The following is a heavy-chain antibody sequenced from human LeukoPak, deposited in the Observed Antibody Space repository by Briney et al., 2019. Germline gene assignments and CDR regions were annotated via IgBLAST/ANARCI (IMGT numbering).Heavy chain of an antibody. D-gene: IGHD3-9*01. CDR3: ARLKGLTGYYTYSYYMDV. J-gene: IGHJ6*03. CDR2: INHSGST. Sequence: PSETLSLTCAVYGGSFSGYYWSWIRQPPGKGLEWIGEINHSGSTNYNPSLKSRVTISVDTSKNQFSLKLSSVTAADTAVYYCARLKGLTGYYTYSYYMDVWGKGTTVTISS. CDR1: GGSFSGYY. V-gene: IGHV4-34*01.